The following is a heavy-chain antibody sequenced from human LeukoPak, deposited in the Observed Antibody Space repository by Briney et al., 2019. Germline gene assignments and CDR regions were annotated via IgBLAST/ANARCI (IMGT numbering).Heavy chain of an antibody. J-gene: IGHJ4*02. CDR2: IYNGGNT. Sequence: PGRSLRLSWAASGLTVSSNYMGWVRQATGKGLERVSVIYNGGNTYYADSVKGRFTISRDNSKNTLYLQMNSLRADDTAVYYCAKVASDSRGWYHFDHWGQGTLVTVSS. V-gene: IGHV3-53*01. D-gene: IGHD6-19*01. CDR1: GLTVSSNY. CDR3: AKVASDSRGWYHFDH.